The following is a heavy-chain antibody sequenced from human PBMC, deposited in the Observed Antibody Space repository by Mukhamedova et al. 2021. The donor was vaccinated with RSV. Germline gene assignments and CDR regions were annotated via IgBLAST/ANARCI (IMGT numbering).Heavy chain of an antibody. CDR3: ARDGDSSGYQDY. J-gene: IGHJ4*02. D-gene: IGHD3-22*01. CDR2: IYYSGST. V-gene: IGHV4-59*01. Sequence: GWIGYIYYSGSTNYNPSLKSRVTLSVDTSKNQFSLKLSSVTAADTAVYYCARDGDSSGYQDYWGQGTLVTVSS.